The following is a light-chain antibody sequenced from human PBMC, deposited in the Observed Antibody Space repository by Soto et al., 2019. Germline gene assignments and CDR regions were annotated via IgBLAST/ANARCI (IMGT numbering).Light chain of an antibody. CDR2: GAS. CDR1: QSVSSSY. J-gene: IGKJ3*01. V-gene: IGKV3-20*01. CDR3: QHYSSSPPEFT. Sequence: EIVLTQSPATLSLSPGERATLSCRASQSVSSSYLDWYQQRPGQAPRLLIFGASYRATGIPDRFSGSGSGTDFTLTISRLEPEDFAVYYCQHYSSSPPEFTFGPGTKVDSK.